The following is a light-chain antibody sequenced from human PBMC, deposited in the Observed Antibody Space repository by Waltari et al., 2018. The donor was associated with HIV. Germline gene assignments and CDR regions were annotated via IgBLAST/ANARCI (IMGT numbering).Light chain of an antibody. V-gene: IGLV1-51*01. CDR3: GTWDSSLSVGL. CDR2: DIN. J-gene: IGLJ3*02. CDR1: SSNIGNNY. Sequence: QFVLTQAPSVSAAPGQNVTTSCPGSSSNIGNNYVPWSQHFPETAPKLLIYDINKRPSGIPDRFSGSKSGTSATLAIAGLQTGDEADYYCGTWDSSLSVGLFGGGTKVTVL.